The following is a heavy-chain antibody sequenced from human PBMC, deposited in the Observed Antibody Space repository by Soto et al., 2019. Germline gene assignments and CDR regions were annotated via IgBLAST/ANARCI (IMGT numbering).Heavy chain of an antibody. CDR1: GDSVSSNIAS. D-gene: IGHD2-21*01. V-gene: IGHV6-1*01. Sequence: SQTLSLTCAISGDSVSSNIASWHWIRQSPSRGLEWLGRTYYRSKWYNDYAVSVKSRITIHPDTSKNQFSLHLNSVTPEDTALYCCARDGGDGYNELDSWGQGTLVTVSS. CDR3: ARDGGDGYNELDS. J-gene: IGHJ4*02. CDR2: TYYRSKWYN.